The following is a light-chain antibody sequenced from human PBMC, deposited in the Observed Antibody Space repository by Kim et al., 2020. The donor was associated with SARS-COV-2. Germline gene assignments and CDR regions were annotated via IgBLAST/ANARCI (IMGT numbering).Light chain of an antibody. CDR1: QSVSSN. CDR3: QQYKNWPLT. J-gene: IGKJ4*01. V-gene: IGKV3-15*01. Sequence: VSPEQRATRSCRASQSVSSNFAWYQQKPGQAPRLLIYGASTRATGIPARISGSGSGTDFTLTVSSLQSEDFAVYYCQQYKNWPLTFGGGTKVDIK. CDR2: GAS.